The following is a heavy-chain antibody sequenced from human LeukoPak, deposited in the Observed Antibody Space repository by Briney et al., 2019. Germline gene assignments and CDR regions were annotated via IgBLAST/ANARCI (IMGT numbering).Heavy chain of an antibody. V-gene: IGHV4-4*07. Sequence: SETLSLTCTVSGDSITSDYWSWIRQPAGKGLEWIGRIYTRGNTNYNPSLKSRATMSVDTSKNQFSLRLTSVTAADTDLYYCARDPSSSYFDLWGRGTLVTVSS. CDR2: IYTRGNT. CDR3: ARDPSSSYFDL. J-gene: IGHJ2*01. CDR1: GDSITSDY.